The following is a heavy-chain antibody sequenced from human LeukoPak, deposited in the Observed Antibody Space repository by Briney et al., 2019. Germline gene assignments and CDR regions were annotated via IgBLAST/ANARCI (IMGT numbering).Heavy chain of an antibody. Sequence: ASVKVSCKASGYTFTSYGISWVRQAPGQGLEWMGWISAYNGNTNYAQKLQGRVTMTTDTSTSTAYMELRSLRSDDTAVYYCARWRYCSGGSCYRGLGWFDPWGQGTLVTVSS. CDR1: GYTFTSYG. CDR3: ARWRYCSGGSCYRGLGWFDP. V-gene: IGHV1-18*01. D-gene: IGHD2-15*01. CDR2: ISAYNGNT. J-gene: IGHJ5*02.